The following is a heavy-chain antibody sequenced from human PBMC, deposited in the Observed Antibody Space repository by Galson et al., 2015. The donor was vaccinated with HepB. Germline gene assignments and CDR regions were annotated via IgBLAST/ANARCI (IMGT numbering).Heavy chain of an antibody. Sequence: SVKVSCKASGYTFTSYAMHWVRQAPGQRLEWMGWINAGNGNTKYSQRFQGRVTITRDTSASTAYMELSSLRSEDTAVNYCARDRYSGYDGDYYFDYWGQGTLVTVSS. J-gene: IGHJ4*02. V-gene: IGHV1-3*01. CDR3: ARDRYSGYDGDYYFDY. D-gene: IGHD5-12*01. CDR1: GYTFTSYA. CDR2: INAGNGNT.